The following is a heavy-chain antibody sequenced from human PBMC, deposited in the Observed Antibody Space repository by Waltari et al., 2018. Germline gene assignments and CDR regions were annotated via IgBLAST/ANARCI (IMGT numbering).Heavy chain of an antibody. D-gene: IGHD6-19*01. J-gene: IGHJ4*02. Sequence: QVQLQESGPGLVKPSEPLSLTCTVSGGSISSHYWSWIRQPPGKGLEWIGYIYYSGSTNNNPALKSRRTLSVDTSKNQYSLKLSSLRAEDTAVYYCARSEDGSGDPFDDWGQGTLVTVSS. CDR2: IYYSGST. CDR1: GGSISSHY. V-gene: IGHV4-59*11. CDR3: ARSEDGSGDPFDD.